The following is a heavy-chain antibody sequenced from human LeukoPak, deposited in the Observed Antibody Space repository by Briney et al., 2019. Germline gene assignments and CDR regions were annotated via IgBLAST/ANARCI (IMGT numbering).Heavy chain of an antibody. CDR2: INSDGCST. CDR3: ARFQPRSSSSFDY. J-gene: IGHJ4*02. CDR1: GFTFSSYW. Sequence: GGSLRLSCSASGFTFSSYWMHWVRQAPGKGLVWVSLINSDGCSTSYADSVKARFTISKDNAKNTLYLQINSLRAEATAVYYCARFQPRSSSSFDYWGQGTLVTVSS. D-gene: IGHD6-6*01. V-gene: IGHV3-74*01.